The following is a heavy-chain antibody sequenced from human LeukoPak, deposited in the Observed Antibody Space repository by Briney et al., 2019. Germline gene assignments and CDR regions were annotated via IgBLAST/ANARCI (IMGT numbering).Heavy chain of an antibody. J-gene: IGHJ2*01. Sequence: SGGSPRLSCAASGFTFSNYWMHWVRQVPGKGLVWVSHINSDGRIITYADSVKGRFTIYRDNAKNTLYLQMNSLRVEDTAVYFCARGRGWYFDLWGRGNLVTVSS. CDR3: ARGRGWYFDL. D-gene: IGHD3-10*01. CDR2: INSDGRII. CDR1: GFTFSNYW. V-gene: IGHV3-74*01.